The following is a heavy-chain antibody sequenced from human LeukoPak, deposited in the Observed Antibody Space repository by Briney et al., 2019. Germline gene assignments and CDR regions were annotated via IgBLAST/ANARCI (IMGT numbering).Heavy chain of an antibody. D-gene: IGHD5-18*01. J-gene: IGHJ4*02. CDR3: ARDGGYSYGVFDY. CDR1: GGSISSGDYY. CDR2: IYYSGST. Sequence: SQTLSLTCTVSGGSISSGDYYWSWLRQPPGTGLEWIGYIYYSGSTYYNPSLKSRVTISVDTSKNQFSLKLSSVTAADTAVYYCARDGGYSYGVFDYWGQGTLVTVSS. V-gene: IGHV4-30-4*01.